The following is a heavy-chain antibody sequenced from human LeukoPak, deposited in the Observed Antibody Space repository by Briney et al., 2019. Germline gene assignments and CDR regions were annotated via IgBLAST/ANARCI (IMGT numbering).Heavy chain of an antibody. V-gene: IGHV1-69*04. CDR1: GGTSSRNA. CDR2: IIPILDIP. CDR3: ARATVTTRYYYYYGMDV. D-gene: IGHD4-17*01. Sequence: SVKVSCKASGGTSSRNAICWVRQAPGQGLEWMGRIIPILDIPNYAQKFQGRVTITADKSTSTAYMELSSQRSEDTAVYYCARATVTTRYYYYYGMDVWGQGTTVTVSS. J-gene: IGHJ6*02.